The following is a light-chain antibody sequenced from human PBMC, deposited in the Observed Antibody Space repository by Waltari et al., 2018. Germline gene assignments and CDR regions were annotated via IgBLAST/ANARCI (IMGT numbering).Light chain of an antibody. Sequence: ILMTLSPDSLATLLRVRATLTRMSSQSVFYSSNNKNYLAWYQQKPGQPPKLLIYWASTRESRVPDRFSGSGSGTDFTLTISSLQAEDVAVYYCQQYYSTPYTFGQGTKLEIK. CDR2: WAS. V-gene: IGKV4-1*01. J-gene: IGKJ2*01. CDR1: QSVFYSSNNKNY. CDR3: QQYYSTPYT.